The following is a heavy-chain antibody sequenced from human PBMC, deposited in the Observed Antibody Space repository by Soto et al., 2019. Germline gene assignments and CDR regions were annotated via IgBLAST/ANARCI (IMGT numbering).Heavy chain of an antibody. D-gene: IGHD6-19*01. CDR2: IYGGGTT. CDR1: GFAVSSKY. Sequence: EVQLVESGGGLIQPGGSLRLSCAASGFAVSSKYMTWVRQAPGKGLEWVSVIYGGGTTYYAYSVKGRFTMSRDTSKNTLYLQMNSLRAEDTAVYYCVQTTGWPGFDYWGQGTLVTVSS. CDR3: VQTTGWPGFDY. J-gene: IGHJ4*02. V-gene: IGHV3-53*01.